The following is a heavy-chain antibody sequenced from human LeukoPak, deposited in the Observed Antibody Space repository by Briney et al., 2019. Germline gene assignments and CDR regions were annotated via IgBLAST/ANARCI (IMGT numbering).Heavy chain of an antibody. CDR3: VRGLDCSSTSCAFDY. Sequence: SETLSLTCAVYGGSFSGYYWSWIRQPPGKGLEWIGEINHSGSTNYNPSLKSRVTISVDTSKNQFSLKLSSVTAADTAVYYCVRGLDCSSTSCAFDYWGQGTLVTVSS. CDR1: GGSFSGYY. CDR2: INHSGST. V-gene: IGHV4-34*01. J-gene: IGHJ4*02. D-gene: IGHD2-2*01.